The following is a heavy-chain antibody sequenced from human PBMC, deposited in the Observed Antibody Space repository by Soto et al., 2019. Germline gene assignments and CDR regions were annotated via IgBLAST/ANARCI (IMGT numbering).Heavy chain of an antibody. CDR3: AKTLRATVVGEYYYGMDG. CDR1: GFTFSSYA. CDR2: ISGSGGST. V-gene: IGHV3-23*01. Sequence: GGSLRLSCAASGFTFSSYAMSWVRQAPGKGLEWVSAISGSGGSTYYADSVKGRFTISRDNSKNTLYLQMNSLRAEDTAVYYCAKTLRATVVGEYYYGMDGWGQGTTVTVSS. D-gene: IGHD4-17*01. J-gene: IGHJ6*02.